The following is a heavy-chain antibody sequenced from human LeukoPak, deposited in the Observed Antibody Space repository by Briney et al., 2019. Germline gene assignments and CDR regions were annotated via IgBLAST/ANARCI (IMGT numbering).Heavy chain of an antibody. D-gene: IGHD3-9*01. CDR2: INPNSGGT. J-gene: IGHJ5*02. Sequence: ASVKVSCKASGYTFTGYYMHWVRQAPGQGLEWMGWINPNSGGTNYAQKFQGRVNMTRDTSISTAYMELSRLRSDDTAVYYCARDGYYDILTGYYKSSWWFDPWGQGTLVTVSS. CDR1: GYTFTGYY. CDR3: ARDGYYDILTGYYKSSWWFDP. V-gene: IGHV1-2*02.